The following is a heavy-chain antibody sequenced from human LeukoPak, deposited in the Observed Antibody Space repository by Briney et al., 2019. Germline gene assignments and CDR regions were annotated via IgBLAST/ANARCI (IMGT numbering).Heavy chain of an antibody. CDR2: IKQDGSEK. CDR1: GFTFSSYA. D-gene: IGHD1-14*01. Sequence: GGSLRLSCAASGFTFSSYAMSWVRQAPGKGLEWVANIKQDGSEKYYVDSVKGRFTISRDNAKNSLYLQMNSLRAEDTAVYYCARDAQDNHYYYYYGMDVWGQGTTVTVSS. J-gene: IGHJ6*02. V-gene: IGHV3-7*01. CDR3: ARDAQDNHYYYYYGMDV.